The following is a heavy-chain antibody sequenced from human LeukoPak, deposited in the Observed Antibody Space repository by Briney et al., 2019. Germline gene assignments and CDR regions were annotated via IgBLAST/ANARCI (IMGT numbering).Heavy chain of an antibody. Sequence: GASVKVSCKASGYTFTSYVMHWVRQAPGQRLEWIGWINTGNGNTKYSQKFQGRVTFTRATSASTAYMELSSLRSEDTAVYYCARVGYSGYDSRPVFNYWGQGTLVTVSS. D-gene: IGHD5-12*01. V-gene: IGHV1-3*04. CDR3: ARVGYSGYDSRPVFNY. CDR1: GYTFTSYV. CDR2: INTGNGNT. J-gene: IGHJ4*02.